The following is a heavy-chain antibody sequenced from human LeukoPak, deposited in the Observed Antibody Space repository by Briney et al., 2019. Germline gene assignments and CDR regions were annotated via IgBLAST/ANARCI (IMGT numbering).Heavy chain of an antibody. Sequence: GGSLRLSCAASGFTFSSYAMSWVRQPPGKGLEWVSAISDSGGSTYYADSVKGRFTISRDNSENTLYLQMNSLRAEDTAVYYCAKFVASSGRNPLDYWGQGTLVTVSS. D-gene: IGHD6-19*01. CDR2: ISDSGGST. CDR1: GFTFSSYA. CDR3: AKFVASSGRNPLDY. V-gene: IGHV3-23*01. J-gene: IGHJ4*02.